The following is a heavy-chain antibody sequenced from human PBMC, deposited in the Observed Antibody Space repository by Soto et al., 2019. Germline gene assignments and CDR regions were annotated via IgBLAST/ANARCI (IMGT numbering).Heavy chain of an antibody. V-gene: IGHV3-21*04. Sequence: PGGSLRLSCAAPGFAFSSYSMNWVRQAPGKGLEWVSSISSSSSYIYYADSVKGRFTISRDNAKNSLYLQMNSLRAEDTAVYYCAKGSGVVIIKGLDYWGQGTLVTVSS. CDR3: AKGSGVVIIKGLDY. CDR2: ISSSSSYI. J-gene: IGHJ4*02. D-gene: IGHD3-3*01. CDR1: GFAFSSYS.